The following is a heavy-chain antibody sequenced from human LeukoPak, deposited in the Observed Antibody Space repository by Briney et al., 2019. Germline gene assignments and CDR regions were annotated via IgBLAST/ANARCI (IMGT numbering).Heavy chain of an antibody. V-gene: IGHV3-7*03. CDR2: INHNGNVN. CDR1: GFTFSDYW. J-gene: IGHJ4*02. D-gene: IGHD3-16*02. Sequence: GGSLRLSCAASGFTFSDYWMTWARQAPGKGLEWVASINHNGNVNYYVDSVKGRFTISRDNAKNSLYLQMSNLRAEDTAVYYCAKDAPTFGGVIVYYYFDYWGQGTLVTVSS. CDR3: AKDAPTFGGVIVYYYFDY.